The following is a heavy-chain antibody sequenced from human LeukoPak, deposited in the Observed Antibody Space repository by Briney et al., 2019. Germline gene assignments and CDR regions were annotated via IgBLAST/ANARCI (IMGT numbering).Heavy chain of an antibody. CDR1: GFIFSSYA. V-gene: IGHV3-30-3*01. CDR2: ISYDGSEK. J-gene: IGHJ4*02. CDR3: ARGRGADYGGNSGYFDY. D-gene: IGHD4-23*01. Sequence: GGSLRLSCAASGFIFSSYAIHWVRQIPGKGLESVAVISYDGSEKYYAGSVRGRFTISRDNSKNTLYLQMNSLRPEDSALYYCARGRGADYGGNSGYFDYWGQGTLVTVSS.